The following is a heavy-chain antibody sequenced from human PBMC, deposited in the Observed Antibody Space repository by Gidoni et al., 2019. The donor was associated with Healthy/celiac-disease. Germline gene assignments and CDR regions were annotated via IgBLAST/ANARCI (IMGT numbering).Heavy chain of an antibody. V-gene: IGHV2-5*02. CDR3: AHGYYGDYVSSDAFDI. J-gene: IGHJ3*02. CDR1: GFSLSTSGVG. D-gene: IGHD4-17*01. CDR2: IYWDDDK. Sequence: QITLKESGPTLVKPTQTLTLTCTFSGFSLSTSGVGVGWIRQPPGKALEWLALIYWDDDKRYSPSLKSRLTITKDTSKNQVVRTMTNMDPGDTATYYCAHGYYGDYVSSDAFDIWGQGTMVTVSS.